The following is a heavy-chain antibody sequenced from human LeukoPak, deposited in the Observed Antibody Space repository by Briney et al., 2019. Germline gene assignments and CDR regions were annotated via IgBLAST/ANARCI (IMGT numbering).Heavy chain of an antibody. J-gene: IGHJ4*02. CDR2: IHPSGST. CDR1: GDSISTYS. CDR3: ARGPPPDFDY. Sequence: PSETLSLTCSFSGDSISTYSWSWIRQPAGKGLEWIGRIHPSGSTNYNPSLKSRVTLSVDTSKNQFSLKLSSVTAADTAVYYCARGPPPDFDYWGRGTLVTVSS. V-gene: IGHV4-4*07.